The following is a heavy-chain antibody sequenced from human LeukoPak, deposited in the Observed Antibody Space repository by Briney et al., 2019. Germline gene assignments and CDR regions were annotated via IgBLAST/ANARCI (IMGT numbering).Heavy chain of an antibody. J-gene: IGHJ4*02. CDR1: DFTFTSYG. CDR3: ARGWIEMPTVYFDY. Sequence: GASLRLSCTASDFTFTSYGMSWVRQAPGQGLEWISCISTYNGDTKYTQKLQGRVTMTADTSTRTAYMELRSLRSDDTAVYYCARGWIEMPTVYFDYWGQGTLVSVFS. V-gene: IGHV1-18*01. D-gene: IGHD5-24*01. CDR2: ISTYNGDT.